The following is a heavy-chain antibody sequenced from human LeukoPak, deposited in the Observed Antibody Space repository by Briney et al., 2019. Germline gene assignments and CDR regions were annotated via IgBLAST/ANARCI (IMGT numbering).Heavy chain of an antibody. CDR2: ISSSGSTI. Sequence: GGSLRLSCAASGFAFSRYWMHWVRQAPGKGLEWVSYISSSGSTIYYADSVKGRFTISRDNAKNSLYLQMNSLRAEDTAVYYCAELGITMIGGVWGKGTTVTISS. CDR1: GFAFSRYW. D-gene: IGHD3-10*02. J-gene: IGHJ6*04. CDR3: AELGITMIGGV. V-gene: IGHV3-48*03.